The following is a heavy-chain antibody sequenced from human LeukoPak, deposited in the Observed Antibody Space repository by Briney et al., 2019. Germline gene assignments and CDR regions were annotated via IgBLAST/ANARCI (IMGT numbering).Heavy chain of an antibody. CDR3: TRDWRNLGYDY. CDR1: GFTVSSNY. CDR2: IYSGGST. J-gene: IGHJ4*02. V-gene: IGHV3-53*01. Sequence: GGSLRLSCAASGFTVSSNYMSWVRQAPGKGLEWVSVIYSGGSTYYADSVKGRFTISRDNAKNTLYLQMNSLRAEDTAVYYCTRDWRNLGYDYWGQGTLVTVSS. D-gene: IGHD5-12*01.